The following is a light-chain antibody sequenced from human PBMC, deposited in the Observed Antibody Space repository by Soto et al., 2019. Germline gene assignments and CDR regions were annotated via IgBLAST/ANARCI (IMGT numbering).Light chain of an antibody. CDR1: NSDVGSYNL. CDR2: EGS. V-gene: IGLV2-23*01. Sequence: QSALTQPASVSGSPGQSITISCTGTNSDVGSYNLVSWYQQHPDKAPKLMIYEGSKRPSGVSNRFSGSKSGNTASLTISGLQAEDEADYYCCSYAGTGTLLFGGGTKVTVL. CDR3: CSYAGTGTLL. J-gene: IGLJ2*01.